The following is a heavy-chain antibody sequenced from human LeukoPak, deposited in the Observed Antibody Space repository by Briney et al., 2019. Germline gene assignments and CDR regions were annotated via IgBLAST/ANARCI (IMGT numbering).Heavy chain of an antibody. CDR2: VYSSGST. V-gene: IGHV4-59*12. Sequence: PSETLSLTCAVYGGSFSGYYWSWIRQPPGKGLEWIGYVYSSGSTNYNPSLKSRVTMSVDTSKNQFSLKLSSVTAADTAVYYCARDGLEFGELYLDYWGQGTLVTVSS. D-gene: IGHD3-10*01. CDR3: ARDGLEFGELYLDY. J-gene: IGHJ4*02. CDR1: GGSFSGYY.